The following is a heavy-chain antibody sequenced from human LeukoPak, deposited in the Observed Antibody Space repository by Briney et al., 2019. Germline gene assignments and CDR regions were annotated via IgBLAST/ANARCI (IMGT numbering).Heavy chain of an antibody. J-gene: IGHJ1*01. Sequence: PDRSLRLFCAASGFNFDDSAMHWVRQAPGKGLEWVSGISWNSVTIAYADSVKGRFTISRDNGKNSLYLQMNSLRADDTALYYCAEAVGYCTNGVCYKYFHHWGQGTLVTVSS. CDR2: ISWNSVTI. V-gene: IGHV3-9*01. CDR1: GFNFDDSA. D-gene: IGHD2-8*01. CDR3: AEAVGYCTNGVCYKYFHH.